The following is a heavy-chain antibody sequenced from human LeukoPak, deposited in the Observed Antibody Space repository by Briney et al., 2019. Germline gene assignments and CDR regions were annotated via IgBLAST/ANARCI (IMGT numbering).Heavy chain of an antibody. CDR1: GGSISNGDYY. CDR2: IYDSGNT. J-gene: IGHJ5*02. Sequence: PSETLSLTCTVSGGSISNGDYYWGWIRQPPGKGLEWIGNIYDSGNTYYNPSLKSRVTISLDTSKNQFSLKLSSVTAADTAVYYCARVIKISMVRGVIRHWESEFDPWGQGTLVTVSS. CDR3: ARVIKISMVRGVIRHWESEFDP. V-gene: IGHV4-39*07. D-gene: IGHD3-10*01.